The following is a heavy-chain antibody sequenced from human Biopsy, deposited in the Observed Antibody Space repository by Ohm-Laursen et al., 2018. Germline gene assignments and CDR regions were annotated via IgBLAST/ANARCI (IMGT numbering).Heavy chain of an antibody. Sequence: SLSLSRAHSVFSFDNYAMNWVRQAPGKGLEWVATSSGSGGSTYYADSVKGRFTISRDASKNTLYILMNSLRAEDTAMYYCAKGGYCTNTSCYMDVDYWGQGTLVTVSS. CDR1: VFSFDNYA. CDR3: AKGGYCTNTSCYMDVDY. D-gene: IGHD2-2*02. J-gene: IGHJ4*02. V-gene: IGHV3-23*01. CDR2: SSGSGGST.